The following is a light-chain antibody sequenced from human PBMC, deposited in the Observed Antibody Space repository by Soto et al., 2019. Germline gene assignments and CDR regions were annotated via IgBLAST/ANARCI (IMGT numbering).Light chain of an antibody. Sequence: QSVLTQPPSASETPGQRVTISCSGSRSNIGSYTVNWYQQLPVTAPRLLIYNDNHRPSGVPYRFSGSKSGTSASLAINVLQSEDEADYYCAAWDDSLNACVFGGGTKLTVL. V-gene: IGLV1-44*01. J-gene: IGLJ3*02. CDR3: AAWDDSLNACV. CDR2: NDN. CDR1: RSNIGSYT.